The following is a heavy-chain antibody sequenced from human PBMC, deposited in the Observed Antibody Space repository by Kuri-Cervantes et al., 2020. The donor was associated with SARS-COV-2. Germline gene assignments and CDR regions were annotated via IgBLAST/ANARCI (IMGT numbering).Heavy chain of an antibody. CDR3: AREGYYYDSTEANREGINAFDI. V-gene: IGHV3-53*01. D-gene: IGHD3-22*01. CDR1: GFTVSSNY. J-gene: IGHJ3*02. Sequence: GGSLRLSCAASGFTVSSNYMSWVRQAPGKGLEWVSVIYSGGSTYYADSVKGRFTISRDNAKNSLYLQMNSLRAEDTAVYCCAREGYYYDSTEANREGINAFDIWGQGTMVTVSS. CDR2: IYSGGST.